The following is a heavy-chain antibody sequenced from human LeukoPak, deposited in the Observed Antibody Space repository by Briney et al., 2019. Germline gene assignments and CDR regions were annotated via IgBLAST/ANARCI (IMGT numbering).Heavy chain of an antibody. Sequence: PSETLSLTCSVSGGSITSSYWSWLRQPPGKGLEWIGYIYYSGSTYYNPSLKSRVTISVETSKNQFSLKLSSVTAADTAVYYCAREAYCSSTSCYTPGWFDPWGQGTLVTVSS. J-gene: IGHJ5*02. D-gene: IGHD2-2*02. CDR1: GGSITSSY. V-gene: IGHV4-59*12. CDR2: IYYSGST. CDR3: AREAYCSSTSCYTPGWFDP.